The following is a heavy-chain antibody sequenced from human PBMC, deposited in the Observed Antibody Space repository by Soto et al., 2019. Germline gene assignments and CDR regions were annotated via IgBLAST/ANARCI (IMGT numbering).Heavy chain of an antibody. Sequence: QVQLVQSGAEVKNPGASVTVSCRASGYTFTSYYIHWVRQAPGQGLEWMAIINPNGGRTNYAQRFQGRVTVTRDTSTSIVYMELSSLRSEDTAVYYCSRGLGSGDYWGQGTLVTVSS. CDR3: SRGLGSGDY. CDR1: GYTFTSYY. V-gene: IGHV1-46*03. CDR2: INPNGGRT. J-gene: IGHJ4*02. D-gene: IGHD3-10*01.